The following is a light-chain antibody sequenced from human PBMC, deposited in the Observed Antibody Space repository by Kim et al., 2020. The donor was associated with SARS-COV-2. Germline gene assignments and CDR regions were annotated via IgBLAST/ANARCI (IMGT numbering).Light chain of an antibody. CDR3: AAWDDNLKSVL. V-gene: IGLV1-44*01. Sequence: GQRVTRSCSGSPSTTESMAVNWYRQFPGTAPKLLIYSNDQRPSGVPARFSGSKFGTSGSLAISGLQSEDEAVYYCAAWDDNLKSVLFGGGTQLTVL. CDR1: PSTTESMA. J-gene: IGLJ2*01. CDR2: SND.